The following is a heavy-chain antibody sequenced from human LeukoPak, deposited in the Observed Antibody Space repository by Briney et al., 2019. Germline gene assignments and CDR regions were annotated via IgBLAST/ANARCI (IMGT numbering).Heavy chain of an antibody. Sequence: SETLSLTCAVYGGSFSGYYWSWIRQPPGKGLEWIGEINHSGSTNYNPSLKSRVTISVDTSKNQFSLKLSSVTAADTAVYYCARGCSLLPDYWGQGTLVTVSS. CDR3: ARGCSLLPDY. CDR2: INHSGST. D-gene: IGHD6-13*01. CDR1: GGSFSGYY. J-gene: IGHJ4*02. V-gene: IGHV4-34*01.